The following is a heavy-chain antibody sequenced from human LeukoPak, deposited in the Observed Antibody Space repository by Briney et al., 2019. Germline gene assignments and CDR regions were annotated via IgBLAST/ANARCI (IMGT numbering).Heavy chain of an antibody. J-gene: IGHJ4*02. Sequence: GGSLRLSCAASGFTFSSYAMSWVRQAPGKGLRWFSAISGSGGSTYYPDSVKGRFTISRDNSKDTLYLQMNSLRAEDTAVYYCAKAIAAAGRDPFDYWGQGTLVTVSS. CDR3: AKAIAAAGRDPFDY. D-gene: IGHD6-13*01. CDR1: GFTFSSYA. CDR2: ISGSGGST. V-gene: IGHV3-23*01.